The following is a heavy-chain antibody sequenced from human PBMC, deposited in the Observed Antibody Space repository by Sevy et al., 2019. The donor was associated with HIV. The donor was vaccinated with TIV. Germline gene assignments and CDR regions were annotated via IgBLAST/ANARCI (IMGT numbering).Heavy chain of an antibody. CDR1: GYSFTSYW. J-gene: IGHJ4*02. D-gene: IGHD3-22*01. V-gene: IGHV5-51*01. CDR2: IYPGGSDT. Sequence: GESLKISCKGSGYSFTSYWIGWVRQMPGKGLEWMGIIYPGGSDTRYSPSFQGQVTISADKSISTAYLQWSSLKASDTAMYYCARRQRKYYYDSSGYNFDYWGQGTLVTVSS. CDR3: ARRQRKYYYDSSGYNFDY.